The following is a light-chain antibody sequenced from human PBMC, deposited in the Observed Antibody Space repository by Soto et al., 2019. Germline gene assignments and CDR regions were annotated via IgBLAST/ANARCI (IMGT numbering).Light chain of an antibody. CDR1: SSNIGAGFD. Sequence: QSVLTQPPSVSGAPGQRLTISCAGTSSNIGAGFDVHWYQQLPGTAPKLLIYANDDRPSGVPDRFSGSTSGTSASLAITGRQAEDAADYYCQSYDNSLLAYVFGGGTQLTVL. J-gene: IGLJ2*01. V-gene: IGLV1-40*01. CDR2: AND. CDR3: QSYDNSLLAYV.